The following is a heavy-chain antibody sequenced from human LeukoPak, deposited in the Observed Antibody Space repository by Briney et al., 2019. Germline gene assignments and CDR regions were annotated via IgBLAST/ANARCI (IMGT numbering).Heavy chain of an antibody. CDR2: ISVYNGNT. V-gene: IGHV1-18*01. CDR1: GCTFSSYG. J-gene: IGHJ4*02. Sequence: ASVKVSCKASGCTFSSYGISWVPQAPGQGLEWMGWISVYNGNTNNIQKLQGRVTMTRDTSTNTAYMELRSLRSDDTAVYYCARDAYTSGADYWGQGTLVTVSS. D-gene: IGHD3-16*01. CDR3: ARDAYTSGADY.